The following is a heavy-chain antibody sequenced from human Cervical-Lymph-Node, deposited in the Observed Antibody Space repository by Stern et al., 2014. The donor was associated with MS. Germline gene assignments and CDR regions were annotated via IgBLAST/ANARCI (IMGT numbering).Heavy chain of an antibody. CDR1: GGTFNTNV. CDR2: IIPFFGTA. V-gene: IGHV1-69*01. J-gene: IGHJ4*02. Sequence: VQLVESGAEVKKPGSSVKVSCKASGGTFNTNVISWVRQAPGQGLEWLGGIIPFFGTAPSAQKFQGSVTITANDTKRAAYKEPICLRSGDPAVYYCARAAYSTSSYNYWGQGTLVIVSS. CDR3: ARAAYSTSSYNY. D-gene: IGHD6-6*01.